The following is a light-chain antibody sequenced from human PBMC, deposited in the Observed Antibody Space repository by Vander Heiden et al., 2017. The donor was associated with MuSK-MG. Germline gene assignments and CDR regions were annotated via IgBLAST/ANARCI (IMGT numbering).Light chain of an antibody. V-gene: IGLV2-14*01. CDR3: SSYTSSSTGV. CDR1: SSDVGGYNY. Sequence: QSALPQPASVSGSPGQSITISCTGTSSDVGGYNYVSWYQQHPGKAPKLMIYDVSNRPSGVSNRFSGSKSGNTASLTISGLQAEDEADYYCSSYTSSSTGVFGTGTKVTVL. J-gene: IGLJ1*01. CDR2: DVS.